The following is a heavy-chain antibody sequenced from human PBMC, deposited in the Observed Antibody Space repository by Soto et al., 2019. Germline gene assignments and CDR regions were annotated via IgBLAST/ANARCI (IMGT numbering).Heavy chain of an antibody. CDR2: ISDNGGRT. V-gene: IGHV3-23*01. CDR3: AREYGSGSYYTGY. Sequence: GESLKISCAASGFTFSSYAMNWVRQAPGEGLEWVSGISDNGGRTFYADSVKGRFTISRDNSKNTLYLQMNSLRAEDTAVYYCAREYGSGSYYTGYWGQGTLVTVSS. CDR1: GFTFSSYA. J-gene: IGHJ4*02. D-gene: IGHD3-10*01.